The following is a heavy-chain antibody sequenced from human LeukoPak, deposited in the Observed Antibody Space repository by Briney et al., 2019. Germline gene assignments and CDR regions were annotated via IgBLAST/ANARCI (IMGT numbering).Heavy chain of an antibody. Sequence: GGSLRLSCAASGFTFSSYSMNWVRQAPGKGLEWVSYISSSSSTIYYADSVKGRFTIYRDNAKNSLYLQMNSLRAEDTAVYYCAREISAALPGIDYWGQGTLVTVSS. V-gene: IGHV3-48*01. CDR2: ISSSSSTI. CDR1: GFTFSSYS. CDR3: AREISAALPGIDY. D-gene: IGHD1-1*01. J-gene: IGHJ4*02.